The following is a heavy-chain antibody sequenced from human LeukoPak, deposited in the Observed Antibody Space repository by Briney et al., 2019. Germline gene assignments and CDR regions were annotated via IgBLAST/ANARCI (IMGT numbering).Heavy chain of an antibody. Sequence: PGGSLRLSCAASGFTVSSNYMNWVRQAPGKGLEWVSVIYSGGSTYYADSVKGRFTISRDNSKNTLYLQMNSLRAEDTAVYYCARDAPGERTTDAFDIWGQGTMVTVSS. V-gene: IGHV3-53*01. CDR3: ARDAPGERTTDAFDI. J-gene: IGHJ3*02. CDR2: IYSGGST. D-gene: IGHD4-17*01. CDR1: GFTVSSNY.